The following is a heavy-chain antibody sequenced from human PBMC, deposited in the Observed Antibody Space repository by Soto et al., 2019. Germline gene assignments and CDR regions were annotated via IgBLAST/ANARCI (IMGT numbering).Heavy chain of an antibody. CDR1: GFTFSSYA. CDR2: IDTAGDT. D-gene: IGHD3-10*01. CDR3: ARATSGYYYMDV. V-gene: IGHV3-13*01. J-gene: IGHJ6*03. Sequence: EVQLVESGGGLVQPGGSLRLSCAASGFTFSSYAMHWVRQATGKGLEWVSTIDTAGDTYYPGSVKGRFTISRENAKNSLYLQMNSLRAGDTAVYYCARATSGYYYMDVWGKGTTVTVSS.